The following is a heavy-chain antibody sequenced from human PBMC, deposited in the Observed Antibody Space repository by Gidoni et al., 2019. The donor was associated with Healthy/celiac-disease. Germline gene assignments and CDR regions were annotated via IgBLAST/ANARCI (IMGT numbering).Heavy chain of an antibody. CDR2: IYYSGST. J-gene: IGHJ5*02. D-gene: IGHD6-19*01. CDR3: ARRGGSGWYFDP. Sequence: QLQLQESGPGLVKPSETLSLTCTVSGGSISSSSYYWGWIRQPPGKGLEWIGSIYYSGSTYYNPSLKSRVTISVDTSKNQFSLKLSSVTAADTAVYYCARRGGSGWYFDPWGQGTLVTVSS. V-gene: IGHV4-39*01. CDR1: GGSISSSSYY.